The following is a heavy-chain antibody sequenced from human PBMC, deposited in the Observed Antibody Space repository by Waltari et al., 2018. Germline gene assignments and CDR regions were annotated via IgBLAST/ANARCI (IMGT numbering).Heavy chain of an antibody. V-gene: IGHV3-21*01. CDR2: ISSSSTYI. Sequence: EVQLVESGGGLVKPGRSLRLSCAAPGFTFSSYPMNWVRQSPGKGLEWVSSISSSSTYISYADSVKGRFTISRDDAENSLYLQMDSLRAEDTAVYYCTRDLYGSGGDWFDPWGQGTLVTVSS. CDR3: TRDLYGSGGDWFDP. J-gene: IGHJ5*02. CDR1: GFTFSSYP. D-gene: IGHD3-10*01.